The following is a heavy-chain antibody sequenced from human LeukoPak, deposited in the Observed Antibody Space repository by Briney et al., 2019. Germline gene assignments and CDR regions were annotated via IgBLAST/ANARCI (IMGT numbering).Heavy chain of an antibody. J-gene: IGHJ4*02. D-gene: IGHD6-25*01. CDR1: GHALSDLS. V-gene: IGHV1-24*01. CDR2: FDPEVGDK. CDR3: ASGIGGPPFDY. Sequence: ASVKVSCKISGHALSDLSIHWVRQAPGRGPEWMGGFDPEVGDKMHAQKFQGRVTITADKSTSTAYMELSSLRSEDTAVYYCASGIGGPPFDYWGQGTLVTVSS.